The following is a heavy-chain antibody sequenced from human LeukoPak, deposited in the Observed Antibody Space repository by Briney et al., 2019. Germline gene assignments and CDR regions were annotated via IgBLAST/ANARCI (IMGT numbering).Heavy chain of an antibody. D-gene: IGHD2-15*01. V-gene: IGHV4-59*01. Sequence: SETLSLTCTVSGGSISSYYWSWILQPPGKGLEWIGYIYYSGSTNYNPSLKSRVTISVDTSKNQFSLKLSSVTAADTAVYYCAREGYCSGGSCYLLSGYFDYWGQGTLVTVSS. CDR1: GGSISSYY. CDR2: IYYSGST. J-gene: IGHJ4*02. CDR3: AREGYCSGGSCYLLSGYFDY.